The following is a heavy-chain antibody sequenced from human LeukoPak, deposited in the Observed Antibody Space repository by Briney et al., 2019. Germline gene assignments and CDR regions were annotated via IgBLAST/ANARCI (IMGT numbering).Heavy chain of an antibody. V-gene: IGHV4-34*01. J-gene: IGHJ5*02. CDR3: ARVYEWVLSDWFDP. Sequence: PSETLSLTCAVYGGSFSGYYWSWIRQPPGKGLEWIGEINHSGSTNYNPSLKSRVTISVDTSKNQFSLKLSSVTAADTAVYYCARVYEWVLSDWFDPWGQGTLVTVSS. CDR2: INHSGST. CDR1: GGSFSGYY. D-gene: IGHD3-3*01.